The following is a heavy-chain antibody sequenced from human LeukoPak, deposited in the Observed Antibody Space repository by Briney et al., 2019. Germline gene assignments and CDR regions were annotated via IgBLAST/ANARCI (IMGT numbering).Heavy chain of an antibody. CDR1: GFTFSSYA. Sequence: GGSLRLSCAASGFTFSSYAMSWVRQAPGKGLEWVSAISGSGGSTYYADSVKGRFTISRDNSKNTLYLQMNSLRAEDTAVYYCAKDHETDYYDSSGYHDYWGQGTLVTVSS. J-gene: IGHJ4*02. CDR3: AKDHETDYYDSSGYHDY. D-gene: IGHD3-22*01. CDR2: ISGSGGST. V-gene: IGHV3-23*01.